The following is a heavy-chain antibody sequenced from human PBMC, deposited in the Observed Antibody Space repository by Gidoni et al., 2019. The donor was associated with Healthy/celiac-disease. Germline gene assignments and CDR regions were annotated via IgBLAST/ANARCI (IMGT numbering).Heavy chain of an antibody. CDR1: EHTFTSYY. Sequence: VHLVQFGLGLKNPGPSVKVSSKALEHTFTSYYMHWVRQAPGQGLEWMGIINPSGGSTSYAQKFQGRVTMTRDTSTSTVYMELSSLRSEDTAVYYCARALDYYYYMDVWGKGTTVTVSS. CDR3: ARALDYYYYMDV. J-gene: IGHJ6*03. CDR2: INPSGGST. V-gene: IGHV1-46*03.